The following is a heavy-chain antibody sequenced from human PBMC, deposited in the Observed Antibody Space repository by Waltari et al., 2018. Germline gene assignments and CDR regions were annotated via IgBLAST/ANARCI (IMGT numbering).Heavy chain of an antibody. CDR1: GGSISSSSYY. D-gene: IGHD6-19*01. V-gene: IGHV4-39*07. J-gene: IGHJ6*02. CDR3: ARDRAQWLPHYYYGMDV. CDR2: IYYSGST. Sequence: QLQLQESGPGLVKPSETLSLTCTVSGGSISSSSYYWGWIRQPPGKGLEWLGSIYYSGSTYYNPSLKRRGTISVDTSKNQCSLKRSSGTAADTAVYYCARDRAQWLPHYYYGMDVWGQGTTVTVSS.